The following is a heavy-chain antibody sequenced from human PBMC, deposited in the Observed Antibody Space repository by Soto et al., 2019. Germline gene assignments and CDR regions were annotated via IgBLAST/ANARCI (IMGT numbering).Heavy chain of an antibody. D-gene: IGHD3-10*01. V-gene: IGHV4-59*01. CDR2: IYYSGST. J-gene: IGHJ6*02. CDR3: ARENGSGSYSGLYYYYYGMDV. CDR1: GGSISSYY. Sequence: SETLSLTCTVSGGSISSYYWSWIRQPPGKGLEWIGYIYYSGSTNYNPSLKSRVTISVDTSKNQFSLKLSSVTAADTAVYYCARENGSGSYSGLYYYYYGMDVWGQGTTVT.